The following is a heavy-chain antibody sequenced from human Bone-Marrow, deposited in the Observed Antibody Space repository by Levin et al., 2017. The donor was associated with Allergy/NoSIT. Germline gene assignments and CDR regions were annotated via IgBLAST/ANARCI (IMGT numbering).Heavy chain of an antibody. Sequence: PGGSLRLSCAASGFTFSSYGMHWVRQAPGKGLEWVAVISYDGSNKYYADSVKGRFTISRDNSKNTLYLQMNSLRAEDTAVYYCAKESGDSSGYYNYYYYGMDVWGQGTTVTVSS. J-gene: IGHJ6*02. V-gene: IGHV3-30*18. CDR2: ISYDGSNK. D-gene: IGHD3-22*01. CDR3: AKESGDSSGYYNYYYYGMDV. CDR1: GFTFSSYG.